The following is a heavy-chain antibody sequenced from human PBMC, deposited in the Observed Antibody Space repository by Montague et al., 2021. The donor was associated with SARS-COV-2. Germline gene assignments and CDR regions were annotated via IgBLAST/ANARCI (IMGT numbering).Heavy chain of an antibody. D-gene: IGHD1-26*01. CDR2: INHSGST. CDR3: AGEGVGATTNDAFDI. J-gene: IGHJ3*02. V-gene: IGHV4-34*01. Sequence: SETLSLTCAVYGGSFSGYYWSWIRQPPGKGLEWIGEINHSGSTNYNPSLKGRVTISVDTSKNQFSLKLSSVTAADTAVYYCAGEGVGATTNDAFDIWGQGTMVTVSS. CDR1: GGSFSGYY.